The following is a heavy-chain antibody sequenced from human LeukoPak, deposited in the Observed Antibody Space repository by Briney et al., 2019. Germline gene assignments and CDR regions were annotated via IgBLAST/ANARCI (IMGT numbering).Heavy chain of an antibody. D-gene: IGHD6-13*01. V-gene: IGHV4-31*03. Sequence: SQTLSLTCTVSGGSISSGGYYWSWIRQHPGKGLEWIGYIYYSGSTYYNPSLKSRVTISVDTSKNQFSLKLSSVTAADTAVYYCARVQQPKRIWFDPLGPGNPGHRLL. CDR1: GGSISSGGYY. J-gene: IGHJ5*02. CDR2: IYYSGST. CDR3: ARVQQPKRIWFDP.